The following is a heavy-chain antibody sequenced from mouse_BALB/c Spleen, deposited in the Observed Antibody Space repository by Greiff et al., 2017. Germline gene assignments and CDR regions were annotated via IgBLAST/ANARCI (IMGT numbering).Heavy chain of an antibody. CDR2: IYPGDGDT. J-gene: IGHJ1*01. CDR1: GYTFTSYW. V-gene: IGHV1-87*01. Sequence: VQLQQSGAELARPGASVKLSCKASGYTFTSYWMQWVKQRPGQGLEWIGAIYPGDGDTRYTQKFKGKATLTADKSSSTAYMQLSSLASEDSAVYYCARGTLSYWYFDVWGAGTTVTLSS. CDR3: ARGTLSYWYFDV.